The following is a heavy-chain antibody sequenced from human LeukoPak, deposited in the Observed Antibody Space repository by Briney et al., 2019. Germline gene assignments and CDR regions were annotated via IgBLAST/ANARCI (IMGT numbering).Heavy chain of an antibody. Sequence: PGRSLTLSCAASGFTFSGYYMSWIRQAPGKGLEWVSYITSSGAYRNHADSVKGRSTISRDHSKNSLYLQMNSLRAEDTAIYYCAREITVAGIEGAFDIWGPGTMLTVSS. D-gene: IGHD6-19*01. J-gene: IGHJ3*02. V-gene: IGHV3-11*05. CDR2: ITSSGAYR. CDR1: GFTFSGYY. CDR3: AREITVAGIEGAFDI.